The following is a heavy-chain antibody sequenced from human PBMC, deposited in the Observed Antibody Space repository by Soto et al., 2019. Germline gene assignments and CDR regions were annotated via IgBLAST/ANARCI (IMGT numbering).Heavy chain of an antibody. CDR3: TTTYPGGRFYT. CDR2: IKSETGGGTT. V-gene: IGHV3-15*07. D-gene: IGHD1-26*01. J-gene: IGHJ5*02. Sequence: EVQVVESGGGLVQPGKSLRLSCAASGFLFINAWMNWVRQAPGKGLEWVGRIKSETGGGTTDYAAPVKGRFTIARDESKNMLYLQMNSLKTEDTAGYYCTTTYPGGRFYTWGQGNLVTVSS. CDR1: GFLFINAW.